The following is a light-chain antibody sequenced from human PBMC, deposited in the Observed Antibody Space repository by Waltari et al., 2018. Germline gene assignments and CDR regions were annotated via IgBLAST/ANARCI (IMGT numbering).Light chain of an antibody. CDR3: SSHTSSSTRV. CDR2: VVS. J-gene: IGLJ1*01. Sequence: QSALTQPAAVSGSPGQPITISCTGTSSDVVGTNYVSWNQQHPGKATKLMIYVVSIRPSGVSNRFSGSKSGNTASLTISGLQAEDEADYYCSSHTSSSTRVFGTGTKVTVL. V-gene: IGLV2-14*03. CDR1: SSDVVGTNY.